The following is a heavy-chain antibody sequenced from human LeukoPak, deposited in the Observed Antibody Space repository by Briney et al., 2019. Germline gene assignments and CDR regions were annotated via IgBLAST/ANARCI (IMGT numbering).Heavy chain of an antibody. CDR3: ARSSGSSSWYGSYYYGMDV. J-gene: IGHJ6*02. D-gene: IGHD6-13*01. CDR1: GFTFSSYW. V-gene: IGHV3-7*01. Sequence: GGSLRLSCAASGFTFSSYWMSWVRQAPGKGLEWVANIKQDGSEKYYVDSVKGRFTISRDNAKNSLYLQMNSLRAEDTAVYYCARSSGSSSWYGSYYYGMDVWGQGTTVTVSS. CDR2: IKQDGSEK.